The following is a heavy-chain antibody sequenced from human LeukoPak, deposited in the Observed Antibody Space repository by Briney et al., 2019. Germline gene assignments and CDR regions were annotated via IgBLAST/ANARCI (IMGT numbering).Heavy chain of an antibody. CDR1: GYTFTSYD. J-gene: IGHJ5*02. Sequence: AASVKVSCMASGYTFTSYDINWVRPATGQGLEWMGWTNPNSGNTGHAQMCQGSANMPRNTSISTAYMELSSLRSEDTAVYYCSRGRQGRNWFDPWGQGTLVTVSS. CDR3: SRGRQGRNWFDP. CDR2: TNPNSGNT. V-gene: IGHV1-8*01.